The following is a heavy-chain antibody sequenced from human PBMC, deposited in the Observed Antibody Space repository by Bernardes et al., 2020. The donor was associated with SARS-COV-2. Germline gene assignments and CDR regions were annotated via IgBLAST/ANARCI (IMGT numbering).Heavy chain of an antibody. CDR1: GGSLTHHY. Sequence: SETLSLTCSVFGGSLTHHYWSWIRQSPAKGLEWLANIHHNGETNYNPSLRGRVTMLLDTSKNQFSLRLNSVTAADTAVYYCAGGAGWTTDFWGQGTLVTVSS. CDR3: AGGAGWTTDF. V-gene: IGHV4-59*11. J-gene: IGHJ4*02. CDR2: IHHNGET. D-gene: IGHD1-1*01.